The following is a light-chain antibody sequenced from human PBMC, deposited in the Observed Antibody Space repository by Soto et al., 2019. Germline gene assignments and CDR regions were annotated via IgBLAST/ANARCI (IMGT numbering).Light chain of an antibody. Sequence: IVMTQSPATLSVSPGERATLSCRARQSVSSNLAWYQQKPGQAPRLLIYGASTRATGIPARFSGSGSGTKFTLTISSLQSEDFAVYYCQQYNNWPMWTFGQGTKVDIK. CDR3: QQYNNWPMWT. V-gene: IGKV3-15*01. CDR2: GAS. CDR1: QSVSSN. J-gene: IGKJ1*01.